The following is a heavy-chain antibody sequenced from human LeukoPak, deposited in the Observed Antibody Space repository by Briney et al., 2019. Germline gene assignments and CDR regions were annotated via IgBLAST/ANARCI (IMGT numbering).Heavy chain of an antibody. CDR3: AREAERRIVN. CDR1: GFSINSGYY. D-gene: IGHD1-1*01. V-gene: IGHV4-38-2*02. J-gene: IGHJ4*02. CDR2: IHVSGTT. Sequence: PSETLSLTCVVSGFSINSGYYWGWIRQPPGKGLEWIANIHVSGTTFYNSSLNSRVAISIDTSKNQFSLKLSSVTAADTAVYFCAREAERRIVNWGRGTLVTVSS.